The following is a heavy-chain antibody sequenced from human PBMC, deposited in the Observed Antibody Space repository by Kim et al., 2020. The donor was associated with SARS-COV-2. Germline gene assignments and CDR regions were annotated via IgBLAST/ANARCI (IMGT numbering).Heavy chain of an antibody. J-gene: IGHJ4*02. CDR3: ARAHRKQWLDDY. D-gene: IGHD6-19*01. V-gene: IGHV3-21*01. Sequence: YNEESVKSRFTISRDNAKNSLCLQMNSLRAEDTAVYYCARAHRKQWLDDYWGQGTLVTVSS.